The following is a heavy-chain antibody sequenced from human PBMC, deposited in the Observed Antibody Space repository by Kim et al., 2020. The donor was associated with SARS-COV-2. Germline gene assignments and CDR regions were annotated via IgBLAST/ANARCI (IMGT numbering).Heavy chain of an antibody. V-gene: IGHV3-30*04. J-gene: IGHJ4*02. CDR1: GFTFSSYA. CDR3: AREGQDITMIVVVYAFYFDY. Sequence: GGSLRLSCAASGFTFSSYAMHWVRQAPGKGLEWVAVISYDGSNKYYADSVKGRFNISRDNSKNTLYLQMNSLRAEDTAVYYCAREGQDITMIVVVYAFYFDYWGQGTLVTVSS. D-gene: IGHD3-22*01. CDR2: ISYDGSNK.